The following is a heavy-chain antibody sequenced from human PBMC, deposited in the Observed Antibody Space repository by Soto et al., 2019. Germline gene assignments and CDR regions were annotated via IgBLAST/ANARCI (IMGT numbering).Heavy chain of an antibody. V-gene: IGHV3-53*01. CDR2: IYSGGST. Sequence: GSLRLSCAASGFTVSSNYMSWVRQAPGKGLEWVSVIYSGGSTYYADSVKGRFTISRDNSKNTLYLQMNSLRAEDTAVYYCARAMEGGSYPFDYWGQGTLVTVSS. CDR3: ARAMEGGSYPFDY. CDR1: GFTVSSNY. J-gene: IGHJ4*02. D-gene: IGHD1-26*01.